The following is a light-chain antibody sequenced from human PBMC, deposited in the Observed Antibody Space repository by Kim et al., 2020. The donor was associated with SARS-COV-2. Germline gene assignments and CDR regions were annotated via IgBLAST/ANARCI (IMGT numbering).Light chain of an antibody. J-gene: IGKJ5*01. CDR3: QQRSNWPLIT. Sequence: SPGEIAPLSCRASQSVSSYLAWDQQKPGQAPRLLIYDASNRATGIPARFSGSGSGTDFTLTISSLEPEDFAVYYCQQRSNWPLITFGQGTRLEIK. CDR1: QSVSSY. V-gene: IGKV3-11*01. CDR2: DAS.